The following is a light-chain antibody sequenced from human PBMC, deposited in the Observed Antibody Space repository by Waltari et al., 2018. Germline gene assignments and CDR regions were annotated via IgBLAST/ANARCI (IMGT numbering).Light chain of an antibody. CDR1: QSVDSQ. Sequence: EIVLTQSPATLSLSPGERATLSCRASQSVDSQLSWYQHRPGQAPRPLIYDGSNRATGIPARFSGSGSGTDFTLTISSLEPEDSAVYYCQQRYDWPITFGGGTKVEIK. CDR2: DGS. CDR3: QQRYDWPIT. J-gene: IGKJ4*01. V-gene: IGKV3-11*01.